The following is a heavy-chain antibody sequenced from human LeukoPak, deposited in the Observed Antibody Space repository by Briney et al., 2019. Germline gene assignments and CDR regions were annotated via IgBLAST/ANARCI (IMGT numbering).Heavy chain of an antibody. CDR3: ASIHDYGDYVDAFDI. CDR2: IYYSGST. Sequence: SETLSLTCTVSGGSVSSGSYYWSWIRQPPGKGLEWIGYIYYSGSTNYNPSLKSRVTISVDTSKNQFSLKLSSVTAADTAVYYCASIHDYGDYVDAFDIWGQGTMVTVSS. V-gene: IGHV4-61*01. CDR1: GGSVSSGSYY. D-gene: IGHD4-17*01. J-gene: IGHJ3*02.